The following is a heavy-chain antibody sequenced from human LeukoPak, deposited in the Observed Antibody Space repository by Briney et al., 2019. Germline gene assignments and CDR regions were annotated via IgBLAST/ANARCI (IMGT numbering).Heavy chain of an antibody. CDR3: AREVLGGPARYFDY. D-gene: IGHD2-15*01. V-gene: IGHV1-2*02. CDR2: INPNSGGT. CDR1: GYTFTSYY. J-gene: IGHJ4*02. Sequence: ASVKVSCKASGYTFTSYYMHWVRQAPGQGLEWMGWINPNSGGTNYAQKFQGRVTMTRDTSISTAYMELSRLRSDDTAVYYCAREVLGGPARYFDYWGQGTLVTVSS.